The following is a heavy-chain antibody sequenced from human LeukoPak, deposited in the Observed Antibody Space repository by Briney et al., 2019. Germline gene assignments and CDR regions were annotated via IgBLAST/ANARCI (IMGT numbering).Heavy chain of an antibody. Sequence: SETLSLTCTVPGGSISSYYWSWIRQPPGKGLEWIGYIYYSGSTNYNPSPKSRVTISVATSKNQFSLKLSSVTAADTAVYYCARLTTVTTEPRFPLDWGQGTLVTVSS. CDR1: GGSISSYY. J-gene: IGHJ4*02. CDR2: IYYSGST. V-gene: IGHV4-59*01. D-gene: IGHD4-17*01. CDR3: ARLTTVTTEPRFPLD.